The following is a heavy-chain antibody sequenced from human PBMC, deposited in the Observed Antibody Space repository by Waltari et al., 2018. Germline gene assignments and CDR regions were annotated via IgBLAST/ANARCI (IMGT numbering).Heavy chain of an antibody. CDR2: ISWDGGST. Sequence: EVQLVESGGVVVQPGGSLRLSCAASGFTFDDYTMHWVRQAPGKGLEWVSLISWDGGSTYYADSVKGRFTISRDNSKNSLYLQMNSLRTEDTALYYCAKDSPYSGYDNYFDYWGQGTLVTVSS. CDR3: AKDSPYSGYDNYFDY. J-gene: IGHJ4*02. V-gene: IGHV3-43*01. CDR1: GFTFDDYT. D-gene: IGHD5-12*01.